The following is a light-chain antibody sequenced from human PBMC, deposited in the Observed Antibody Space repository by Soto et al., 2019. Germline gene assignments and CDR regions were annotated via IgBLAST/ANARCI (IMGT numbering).Light chain of an antibody. CDR1: QSINNW. CDR2: DAS. V-gene: IGKV1-5*01. J-gene: IGKJ2*01. CDR3: QQYNTYSYT. Sequence: DIQMTQSPSTLSASVGDRVTITCRASQSINNWLAWYQQRPGEAPKLLMYDASTLENWVPSRFSGSGSGTEFTLTISGLRPDDFATYYFQQYNTYSYTFGQGTKLEIK.